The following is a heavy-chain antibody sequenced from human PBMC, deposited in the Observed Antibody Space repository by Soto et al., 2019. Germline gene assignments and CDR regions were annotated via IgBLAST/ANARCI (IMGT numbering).Heavy chain of an antibody. CDR1: CGSISSYY. J-gene: IGHJ4*02. CDR2: VEFSGRT. Sequence: PSETLSLTCTVSCGSISSYYWNWIRQPPGKGLEWIGYVEFSGRTNYNPSLRSRLTISVDTSKNQFSLKLSSVTAADTAVYYCARADCGGDCYSGGFNYWGQGTLVTVSS. CDR3: ARADCGGDCYSGGFNY. D-gene: IGHD2-21*02. V-gene: IGHV4-59*01.